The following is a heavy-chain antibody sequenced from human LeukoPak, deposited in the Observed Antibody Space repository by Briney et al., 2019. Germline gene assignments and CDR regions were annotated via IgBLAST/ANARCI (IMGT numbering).Heavy chain of an antibody. Sequence: GASVKVSCKAFGYTFIGYYIYWVRQAPGQGLEWMGWINPNSGDTNYAQKFQGRVTMTRDTSIGTAYMEMSRLRSDDTAVYYCARVLVGAPSRRSDWFDPWGQGTLVTVSS. J-gene: IGHJ5*02. CDR1: GYTFIGYY. V-gene: IGHV1-2*02. CDR3: ARVLVGAPSRRSDWFDP. D-gene: IGHD1-26*01. CDR2: INPNSGDT.